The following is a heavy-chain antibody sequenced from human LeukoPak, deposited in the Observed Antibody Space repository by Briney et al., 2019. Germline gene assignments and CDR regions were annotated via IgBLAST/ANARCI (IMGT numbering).Heavy chain of an antibody. CDR2: IYYSGST. CDR3: ASGDGSGYYYFDY. J-gene: IGHJ4*02. V-gene: IGHV4-31*03. Sequence: SQTLSLTCTVSGGSISSGGYYWSWIRQHPGKGLEWIGYIYYSGSTYCNPSLKSRVTISVDTSKNQFSLKLSSVTAADTAVYYCASGDGSGYYYFDYWGQGTLVTVSS. D-gene: IGHD3-22*01. CDR1: GGSISSGGYY.